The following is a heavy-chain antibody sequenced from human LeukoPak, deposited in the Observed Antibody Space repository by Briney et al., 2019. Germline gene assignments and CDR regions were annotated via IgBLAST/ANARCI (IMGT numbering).Heavy chain of an antibody. CDR2: INPDGRDT. Sequence: PGGSLRLSCAASGFTFSSYVMSWVRQAPGKGLEWVAHINPDGRDTYYVDSVKGRFTISRDNAQNSMYLQMNSLRVEDTAVYYCTSWGDTTAEYFQRWGQGTLVTVSS. CDR1: GFTFSSYV. CDR3: TSWGDTTAEYFQR. D-gene: IGHD2-21*02. J-gene: IGHJ1*01. V-gene: IGHV3-7*01.